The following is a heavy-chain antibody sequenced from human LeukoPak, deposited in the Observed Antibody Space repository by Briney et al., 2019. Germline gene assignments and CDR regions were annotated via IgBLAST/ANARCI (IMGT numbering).Heavy chain of an antibody. V-gene: IGHV5-51*01. CDR3: ASAPEDYVWGSYRYGAAFDI. Sequence: GESLKISCKGSGYSFTSYWIGWVRQMPGKGLEWMGIIYPDDSDTRYSPSFQGQVTISADKSISTAYLQWSSLKASDTAMYYCASAPEDYVWGSYRYGAAFDIWGQGTMVTVSS. J-gene: IGHJ3*02. CDR2: IYPDDSDT. CDR1: GYSFTSYW. D-gene: IGHD3-16*02.